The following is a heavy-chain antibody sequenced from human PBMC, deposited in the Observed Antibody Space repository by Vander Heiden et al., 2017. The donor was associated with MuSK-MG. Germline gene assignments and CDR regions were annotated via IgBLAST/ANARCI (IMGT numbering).Heavy chain of an antibody. CDR3: ARDPTPIEYSGSYYFDY. J-gene: IGHJ4*02. D-gene: IGHD1-26*01. V-gene: IGHV3-21*01. CDR2: ISSSSYI. CDR1: GFTFSSYS. Sequence: EVQLVESGGGLVKPGGSLGLDGAASGFTFSSYSMNWVRQAPGKGLEWVSSISSSSYIYYADSVKGRFTISRDNAKNSLYLQMNSLRAEDTAVYYCARDPTPIEYSGSYYFDYWGQGTLVTVSS.